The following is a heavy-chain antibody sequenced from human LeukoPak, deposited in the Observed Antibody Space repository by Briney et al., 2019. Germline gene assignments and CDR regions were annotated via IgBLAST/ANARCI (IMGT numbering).Heavy chain of an antibody. CDR3: AIGPWQYIV. CDR2: INHSGST. CDR1: GGSFSGYY. V-gene: IGHV4-34*01. D-gene: IGHD5-12*01. J-gene: IGHJ4*02. Sequence: SETLSLTCAVYGGSFSGYYWSWIRQPPGKGLEWIGEINHSGSTNYNPSLKSRVTISVDTSKNQFSLKLNSVTAADTAVYYCAIGPWQYIVWGQGILVTVSS.